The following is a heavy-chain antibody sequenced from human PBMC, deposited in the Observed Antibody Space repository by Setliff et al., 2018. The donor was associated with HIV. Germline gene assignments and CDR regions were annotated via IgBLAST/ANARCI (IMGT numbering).Heavy chain of an antibody. CDR3: ARDWAMVRGVTTYYLDY. V-gene: IGHV3-30*04. D-gene: IGHD3-10*01. CDR2: ISYDGSKK. Sequence: GGSLRLSCAASGFTFSRYGMHWVRQAPGKGLEWVAFISYDGSKKYYADSVKGRFTISRDNSKNTLYLQMNSLRAEDTAVYYCARDWAMVRGVTTYYLDYWGQGTLVTVSS. J-gene: IGHJ4*02. CDR1: GFTFSRYG.